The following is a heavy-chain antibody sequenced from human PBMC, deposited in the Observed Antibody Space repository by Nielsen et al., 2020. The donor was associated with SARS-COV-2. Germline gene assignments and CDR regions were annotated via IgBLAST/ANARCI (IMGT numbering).Heavy chain of an antibody. CDR1: GYTFTGYY. CDR3: ARDYEENYGDYKDENWFDP. V-gene: IGHV1-2*06. D-gene: IGHD4-17*01. CDR2: INPNSGGT. Sequence: ASVKVSCKASGYTFTGYYMHWVRQAPGQGLEWMRRINPNSGGTNYAQKFQGRVTMTRDTSISTAYMELSRLRSDDTAVYYCARDYEENYGDYKDENWFDPWGQGTLVTVSS. J-gene: IGHJ5*02.